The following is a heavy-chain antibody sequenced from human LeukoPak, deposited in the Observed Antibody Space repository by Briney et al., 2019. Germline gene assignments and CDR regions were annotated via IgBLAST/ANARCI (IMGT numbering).Heavy chain of an antibody. J-gene: IGHJ4*02. CDR2: ISNNGGYT. CDR1: GFTFSSSA. V-gene: IGHV3-23*01. D-gene: IGHD3-3*01. Sequence: HTGGSLRLSCAASGFTFSSSAMSWVRQAPGKGLEWVSAISNNGGYTYYADSVQGRFTISRDNSKSTLCLQMNSLRAEDTAVYYCAKKSLWSGPFDYWGQGTLVTVFS. CDR3: AKKSLWSGPFDY.